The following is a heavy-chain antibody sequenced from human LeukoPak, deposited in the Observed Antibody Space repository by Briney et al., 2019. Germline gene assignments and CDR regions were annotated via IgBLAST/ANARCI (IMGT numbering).Heavy chain of an antibody. CDR2: IRYDGSNK. CDR1: GFTFSSYA. J-gene: IGHJ4*02. V-gene: IGHV3-30*02. D-gene: IGHD2-15*01. Sequence: TGGSLRLSCAASGFTFSSYAMHWVRQAPGKGLEWVAFIRYDGSNKYYADSVKGRFTISRDNSKNTLYLQMNSLRAEDTAVYYCAKGRGYCSGGSCALDYWGQGTLVTVSS. CDR3: AKGRGYCSGGSCALDY.